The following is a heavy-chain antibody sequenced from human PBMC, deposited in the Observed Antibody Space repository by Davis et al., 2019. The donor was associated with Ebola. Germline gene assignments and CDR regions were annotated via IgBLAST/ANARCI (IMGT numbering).Heavy chain of an antibody. D-gene: IGHD3-22*01. CDR1: GYTFIGYY. CDR3: VTHYYDSRDFY. J-gene: IGHJ4*02. V-gene: IGHV3-30-3*01. CDR2: ISYDGSNK. Sequence: SCKASGYTFIGYYMHWVRQAPGKGLEWVAVISYDGSNKYYADSVKDRFTISRDNRKNTVYLQMTSLRVEDTAVYYCVTHYYDSRDFYWGQGTLVTVSS.